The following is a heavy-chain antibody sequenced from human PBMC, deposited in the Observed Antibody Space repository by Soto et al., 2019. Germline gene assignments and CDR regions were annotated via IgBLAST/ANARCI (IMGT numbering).Heavy chain of an antibody. CDR1: GYTFSFYG. CDR2: ISGYNGVT. Sequence: ASLKVSCKASGYTFSFYGIDWVRQAPGQGLEWLGWISGYNGVTHYAQKFQDRVRLTTDSSTSTVYMELRSLRSDDTAVYFCARPNYPMYYFESSGFKGGLDVWGQGTSVTVSS. CDR3: ARPNYPMYYFESSGFKGGLDV. D-gene: IGHD3-22*01. V-gene: IGHV1-18*01. J-gene: IGHJ6*02.